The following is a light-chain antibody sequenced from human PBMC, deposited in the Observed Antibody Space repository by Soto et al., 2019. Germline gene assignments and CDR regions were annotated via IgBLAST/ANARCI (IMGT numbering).Light chain of an antibody. Sequence: EIVMTQSPATLSVSPGERATLSCRASQSVSSNLAWYQQKPGQAPRPLIYGASTRATGTPARFSGSGSGTEFTLTISSLQSEDFAVYYCQQYNSWPRTFGQGTKVDIK. V-gene: IGKV3-15*01. J-gene: IGKJ1*01. CDR1: QSVSSN. CDR3: QQYNSWPRT. CDR2: GAS.